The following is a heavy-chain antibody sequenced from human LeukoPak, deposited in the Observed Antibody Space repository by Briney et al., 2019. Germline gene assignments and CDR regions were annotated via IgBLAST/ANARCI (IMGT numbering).Heavy chain of an antibody. Sequence: GASVKVSCKASGGTFSSYAISWVRQAPGQGLEWMGGIIPIFGTANYAQKFQGRVTITADESTSTAYMELSSLRSEDTAVYYCARGPNFWSGYFDYWGQGTLVTVSS. D-gene: IGHD3-3*01. CDR2: IIPIFGTA. J-gene: IGHJ4*02. V-gene: IGHV1-69*13. CDR3: ARGPNFWSGYFDY. CDR1: GGTFSSYA.